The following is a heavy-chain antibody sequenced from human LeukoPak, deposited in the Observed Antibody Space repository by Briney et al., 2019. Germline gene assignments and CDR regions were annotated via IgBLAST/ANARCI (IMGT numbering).Heavy chain of an antibody. Sequence: ASVKVSCKASGYTFTSYYMHWVRQAPGQGLEWMGWINPNSGGTNYAQKFQGRVTMTRDTSISTAYMELSRLRSDDTAVYYCARANWGSYTYYYYMDVWGKGTTVTVSS. CDR2: INPNSGGT. V-gene: IGHV1-2*02. CDR1: GYTFTSYY. J-gene: IGHJ6*03. CDR3: ARANWGSYTYYYYMDV. D-gene: IGHD7-27*01.